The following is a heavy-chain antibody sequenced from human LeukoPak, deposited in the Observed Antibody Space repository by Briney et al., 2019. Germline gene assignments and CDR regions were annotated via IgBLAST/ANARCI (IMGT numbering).Heavy chain of an antibody. CDR1: GFTFSSYS. J-gene: IGHJ4*02. V-gene: IGHV3-23*01. CDR2: IIVSGGST. CDR3: AKGDSSSWYGGADY. D-gene: IGHD6-13*01. Sequence: GGSLRLSCAASGFTFSSYSMNWVRQAPGKGLEWVSTIIVSGGSTYYADSVKGRFTISRDNSKNTLYLQMNSLRAEDTAVYYCAKGDSSSWYGGADYWGQGTLVTVSS.